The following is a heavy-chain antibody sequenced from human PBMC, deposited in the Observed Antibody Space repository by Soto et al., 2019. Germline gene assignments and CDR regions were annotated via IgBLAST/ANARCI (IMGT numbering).Heavy chain of an antibody. V-gene: IGHV4-31*03. CDR3: ASTSPTYGYFDY. CDR2: IYYSGST. Sequence: SETLSLTCTVSGGSISSGGYYWSWIRQHPGKGLEWIGYIYYSGSTYYNPSLKSRVTISVDTSKNQFSLKLSSVTAADTAVYYCASTSPTYGYFDYWGQGTLVTVSS. D-gene: IGHD3-10*01. CDR1: GGSISSGGYY. J-gene: IGHJ4*02.